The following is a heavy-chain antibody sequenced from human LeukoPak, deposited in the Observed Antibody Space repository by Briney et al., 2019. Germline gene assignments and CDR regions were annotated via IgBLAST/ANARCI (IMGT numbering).Heavy chain of an antibody. CDR1: GGSISSSSYY. V-gene: IGHV4-39*07. J-gene: IGHJ6*03. CDR2: IYYSGST. Sequence: SETLSLTCTVSGGSISSSSYYWGWIRQPPGKGLEWIGSIYYSGSTYYNPSLKSRVTISVDTSKNQFSLKLSSVTAADTAVYYCTRDYYDSSGQGIYYYMDVWGKGTTVTVSS. CDR3: TRDYYDSSGQGIYYYMDV. D-gene: IGHD3-22*01.